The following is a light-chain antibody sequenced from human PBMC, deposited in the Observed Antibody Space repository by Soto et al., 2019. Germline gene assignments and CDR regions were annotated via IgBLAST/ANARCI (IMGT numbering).Light chain of an antibody. Sequence: QSVLTQPASVSGSPGQSITISCTGTSSDVGGYNYVSWYQHHPGKAPKLMICDVSNRPSGVSNRFSGSKSGNTASLIISGLQAEDEADYYCSSYTSSRTLYTYVFGTGTKVTV. J-gene: IGLJ1*01. CDR1: SSDVGGYNY. V-gene: IGLV2-14*03. CDR3: SSYTSSRTLYTYV. CDR2: DVS.